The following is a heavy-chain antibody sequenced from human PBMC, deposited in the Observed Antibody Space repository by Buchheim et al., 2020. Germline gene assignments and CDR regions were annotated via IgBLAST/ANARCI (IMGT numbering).Heavy chain of an antibody. V-gene: IGHV3-23*01. CDR3: AKDPHRGEDGSGQFDY. Sequence: EVQLLESGGGLVQPGGSLRLSCAASGFTFSSYAMSWVRQAPRKGLEWVSAISGSGGSTYYADSVKGRFTISRDNSKNTMYLQMNSLRAEDTAVYYCAKDPHRGEDGSGQFDYWGQGTL. D-gene: IGHD3-10*01. CDR1: GFTFSSYA. J-gene: IGHJ4*02. CDR2: ISGSGGST.